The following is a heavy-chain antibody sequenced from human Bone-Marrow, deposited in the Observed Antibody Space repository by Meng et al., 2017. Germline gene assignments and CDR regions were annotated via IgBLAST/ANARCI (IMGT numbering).Heavy chain of an antibody. CDR2: IYYSGST. Sequence: SETLSLTCTVSGGPISSYYWSWIRQPPGKGLEWIGYIYYSGSTNYNPSLKSRVTISVDTSKNQFSLKLSSVTAADTAVYYCARGQQHCSSTSCYGPGFDYWGQGTLVTVSS. CDR1: GGPISSYY. D-gene: IGHD2-2*01. CDR3: ARGQQHCSSTSCYGPGFDY. V-gene: IGHV4-59*01. J-gene: IGHJ4*02.